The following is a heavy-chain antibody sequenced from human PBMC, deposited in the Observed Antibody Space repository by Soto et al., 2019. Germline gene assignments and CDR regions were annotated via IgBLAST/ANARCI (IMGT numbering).Heavy chain of an antibody. J-gene: IGHJ4*02. CDR1: GYTFTSYA. V-gene: IGHV1-3*01. CDR3: ARDLGVGAASDY. D-gene: IGHD1-26*01. CDR2: INAGNGNT. Sequence: ASVAVSCTASGYTFTSYASHWVRQAPGQRLEWMGWINAGNGNTKYSQKFQGRVTITRDTSASTAYMELSSLRSGDTAVYYCARDLGVGAASDYWGQGTLVTVSS.